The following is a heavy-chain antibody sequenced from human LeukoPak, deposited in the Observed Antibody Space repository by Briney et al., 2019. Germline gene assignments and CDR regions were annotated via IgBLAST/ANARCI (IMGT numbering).Heavy chain of an antibody. Sequence: GASVKVSCTASGYTFTSYIISWVRQGPGQGLEWMGWINAYNGNTDYAQRVQGRVTMTTDTSTSTAYMELRSLRSDDTAVYYCARDRHIAAAVYYYYMDVWGKGTPVTVSS. J-gene: IGHJ6*03. V-gene: IGHV1-18*01. CDR1: GYTFTSYI. CDR2: INAYNGNT. CDR3: ARDRHIAAAVYYYYMDV. D-gene: IGHD6-13*01.